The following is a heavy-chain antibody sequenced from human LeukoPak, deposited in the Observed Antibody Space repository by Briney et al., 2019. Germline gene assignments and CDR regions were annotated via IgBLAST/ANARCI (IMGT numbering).Heavy chain of an antibody. CDR2: IYYSGST. V-gene: IGHV4-59*01. Sequence: ETLSLTCTVSGGSISSDYWSWIRQPPGKGLEWIGYIYYSGSTNYNPSLKSRVTISVDTSKNQFSLKLSSVTAADTAMYYCAREIGGGLHYFHSWGQGTPVTVSS. CDR1: GGSISSDY. D-gene: IGHD1-26*01. CDR3: AREIGGGLHYFHS. J-gene: IGHJ4*02.